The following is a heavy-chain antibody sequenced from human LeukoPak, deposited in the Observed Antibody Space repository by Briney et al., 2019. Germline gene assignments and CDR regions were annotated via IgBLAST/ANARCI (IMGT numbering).Heavy chain of an antibody. D-gene: IGHD3-3*01. CDR2: INYDGTST. CDR1: GFTFSSYW. CDR3: AVGGGSITIFGVVKGAFDI. Sequence: GGSLRLSCAASGFTFSSYWMHWARQAPGKGLVWVSRINYDGTSTNYADSVKGRFTISRDNAKNTLYMQMNSLRAEDTVVYYCAVGGGSITIFGVVKGAFDIWGQGTMVTVSS. J-gene: IGHJ3*02. V-gene: IGHV3-74*01.